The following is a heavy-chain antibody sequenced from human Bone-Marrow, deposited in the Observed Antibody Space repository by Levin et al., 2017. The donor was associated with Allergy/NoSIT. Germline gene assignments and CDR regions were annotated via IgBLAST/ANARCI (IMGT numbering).Heavy chain of an antibody. Sequence: SQTLSLTCAVYGGSFSGYFWTWIRQPPGKGLEWIGEINHSGSTNYNPSLKSPVSISVDASKKQFSLKLSSVTAADTPVYYCARGPRAGEMFRMYYYYNMDVWGKGTTVTVSS. V-gene: IGHV4-34*01. CDR2: INHSGST. CDR3: ARGPRAGEMFRMYYYYNMDV. D-gene: IGHD3-10*01. J-gene: IGHJ6*03. CDR1: GGSFSGYF.